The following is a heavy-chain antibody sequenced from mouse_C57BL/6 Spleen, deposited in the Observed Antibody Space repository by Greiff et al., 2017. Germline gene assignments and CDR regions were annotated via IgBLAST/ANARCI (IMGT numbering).Heavy chain of an antibody. CDR1: GFTFSDYG. D-gene: IGHD2-5*01. J-gene: IGHJ3*01. Sequence: EVKLQESGGGLVQPGGSLKLSCAASGFTFSDYGMAWVRQAPRKGPEWVAFISNLAYSIYYADTVTGRFTISRENAKNTLYLEMSSLRSEDTAMYYCARHGNSNYGAGFAYWGQGTLVTVSA. CDR2: ISNLAYSI. V-gene: IGHV5-15*01. CDR3: ARHGNSNYGAGFAY.